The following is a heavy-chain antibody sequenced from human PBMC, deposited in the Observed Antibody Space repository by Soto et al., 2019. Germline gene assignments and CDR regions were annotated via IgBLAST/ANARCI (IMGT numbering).Heavy chain of an antibody. Sequence: PSETLSLTCSVSGASISSYNYWGWFRQPPGKGLEWIGYIYHSGSTYYNPSLKSRVTISVDRSKNQFSLKLSSVTAADTAVYYCARVPSPWGQGTLVTVSS. CDR1: GASISSYNY. CDR3: ARVPSP. V-gene: IGHV4-38-2*02. CDR2: IYHSGST. J-gene: IGHJ5*02.